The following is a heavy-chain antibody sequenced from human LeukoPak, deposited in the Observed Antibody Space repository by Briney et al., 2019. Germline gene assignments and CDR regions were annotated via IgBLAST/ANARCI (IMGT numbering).Heavy chain of an antibody. CDR3: ATANGTYSSGWYESWFDP. CDR2: FDPEDGET. D-gene: IGHD6-19*01. V-gene: IGHV1-24*01. J-gene: IGHJ5*02. Sequence: ASVKVSCKVSGYTLTELSMHWVRQAPGKGLGGMGGFDPEDGETIYAQKFQGRVTMTEDTSTDTAYMELSSLRSEDTAVYYCATANGTYSSGWYESWFDPWGQGTLVTVSS. CDR1: GYTLTELS.